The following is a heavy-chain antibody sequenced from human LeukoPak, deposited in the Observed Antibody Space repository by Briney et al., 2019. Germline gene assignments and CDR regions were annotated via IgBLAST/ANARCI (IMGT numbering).Heavy chain of an antibody. CDR2: ISASGGST. CDR3: AKESYGSFGVPTFGGTGY. J-gene: IGHJ4*02. Sequence: GGSLRLSCAASGFTFSSCAMSWVRQAPGKGLEWVSAISASGGSTYYADSVKGRFTISRDNSKNTLYLQMNSLRAEDTAVYYCAKESYGSFGVPTFGGTGYWGQGTLVTVSS. V-gene: IGHV3-23*01. CDR1: GFTFSSCA. D-gene: IGHD3-3*01.